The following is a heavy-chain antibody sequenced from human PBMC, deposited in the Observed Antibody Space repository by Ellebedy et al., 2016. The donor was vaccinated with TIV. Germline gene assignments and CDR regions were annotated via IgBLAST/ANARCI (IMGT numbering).Heavy chain of an antibody. CDR3: ARDLEVVTAADY. J-gene: IGHJ4*02. D-gene: IGHD2-21*02. CDR2: INPSGGST. Sequence: ASVKVSXXASGYTFTSYYMHWVRQAPGQGLEWMGIINPSGGSTSYAQKFQGRVTMTRDTSTSTVYMELSSLRSEDTAVYYCARDLEVVTAADYWGQGTLVTVSS. CDR1: GYTFTSYY. V-gene: IGHV1-46*01.